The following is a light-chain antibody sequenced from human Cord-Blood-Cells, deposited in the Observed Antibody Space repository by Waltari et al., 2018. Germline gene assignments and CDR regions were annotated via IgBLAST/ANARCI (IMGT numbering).Light chain of an antibody. CDR3: MQGTHWPPIT. J-gene: IGKJ5*01. V-gene: IGKV2-30*02. CDR2: KVS. CDR1: QSLVHSDGNTY. Sequence: LSLPVTLGQPASISCRSSQSLVHSDGNTYLNWFQQRPGQSPRRLIYKVSNRDSGVPDRFSGSGSGTDFTLKISRVEAEDVGVYYCMQGTHWPPITFGQGTRLEIK.